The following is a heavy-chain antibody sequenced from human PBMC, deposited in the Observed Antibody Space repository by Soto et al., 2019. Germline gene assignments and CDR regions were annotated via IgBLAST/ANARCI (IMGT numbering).Heavy chain of an antibody. CDR2: ISGSGGST. J-gene: IGHJ4*02. Sequence: GGSLRLSCAASGFTFSTYAMSWVRQAPGGGLEWVSTISGSGGSTYYADSVKGRFTISRDNSKNTLYLQMNSLRAEDTAVYYCKYCSSTSCYLYWGQGTRVTVAS. V-gene: IGHV3-23*01. CDR3: KYCSSTSCYLY. D-gene: IGHD2-2*01. CDR1: GFTFSTYA.